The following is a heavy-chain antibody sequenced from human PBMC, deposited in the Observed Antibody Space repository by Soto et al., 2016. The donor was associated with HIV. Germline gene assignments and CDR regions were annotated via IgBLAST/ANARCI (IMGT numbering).Heavy chain of an antibody. Sequence: QVQLVQSGAEMRKPGASVKVSCKASGYIFTGYYIHWVRQAPGQGLKWMGYINPNTGATDYAQIFQGRVTMTRDTSISTAYMELSRLRSDDTAVYYCARAGYSSSWHHGGFXYWGQGTLVTVSS. CDR2: INPNTGAT. CDR3: ARAGYSSSWHHGGFXY. J-gene: IGHJ4*02. D-gene: IGHD6-13*01. V-gene: IGHV1-2*02. CDR1: GYIFTGYY.